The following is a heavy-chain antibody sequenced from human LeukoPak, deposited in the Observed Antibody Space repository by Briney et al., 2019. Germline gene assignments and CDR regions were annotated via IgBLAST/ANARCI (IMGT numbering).Heavy chain of an antibody. D-gene: IGHD3-22*01. V-gene: IGHV3-30*03. Sequence: GGSLRLSCAASGFTFSSYGMHWVRQAPGKGLEWVAVISYDGSNKYYADSVKGRFTISRDNSKNTLYLQMNSLRAEDTAVYYCARDSGPITMIVVVYGMDVWGQGTTVTVSS. CDR3: ARDSGPITMIVVVYGMDV. CDR2: ISYDGSNK. J-gene: IGHJ6*02. CDR1: GFTFSSYG.